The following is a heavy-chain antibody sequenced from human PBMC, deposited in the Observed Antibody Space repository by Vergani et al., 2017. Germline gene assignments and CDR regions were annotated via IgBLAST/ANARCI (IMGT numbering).Heavy chain of an antibody. V-gene: IGHV4-30-2*05. CDR1: GGSISSDGYS. CDR3: ARSQRSGYSSGWYGGVYDY. J-gene: IGHJ4*02. D-gene: IGHD6-19*01. CDR2: IYYSGST. Sequence: QLQLQESGSGLVKPSQTLSLTCAVSGGSISSDGYSWSWIRQPPGKGLEWIGYIYYSGSTYYNPSLKSRVTISVDTSKNQFSLKLSSVTAADTAVYYCARSQRSGYSSGWYGGVYDYWGQGTLVTVSS.